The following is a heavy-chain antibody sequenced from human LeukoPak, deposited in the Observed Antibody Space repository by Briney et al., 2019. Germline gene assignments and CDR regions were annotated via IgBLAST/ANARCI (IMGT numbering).Heavy chain of an antibody. J-gene: IGHJ4*02. V-gene: IGHV3-21*01. CDR3: AKGWDYGLFDY. Sequence: GGSLRLSCAASGFTFSSYSMNWVRQAPGKGLEWVSSISSSSGYIYYADSVKGRFTISRDNAKNSLYLQMNSLRAEDTAVYYCAKGWDYGLFDYWGQGTLVTVSS. D-gene: IGHD4-17*01. CDR1: GFTFSSYS. CDR2: ISSSSGYI.